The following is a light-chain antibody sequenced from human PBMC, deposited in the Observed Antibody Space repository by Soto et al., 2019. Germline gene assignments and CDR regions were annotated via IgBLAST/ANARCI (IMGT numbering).Light chain of an antibody. Sequence: QSALTQPASVSGFPGQSITISCTGSSSDIGDFNYVSWYQQHPGKAPKLIIYDVINRPSGVSDRFSGSKSDNTASLTISGLQADDEADYLCCLYTVIGALVVFGTGTKVTVL. CDR3: CLYTVIGALVV. CDR2: DVI. V-gene: IGLV2-14*03. CDR1: SSDIGDFNY. J-gene: IGLJ1*01.